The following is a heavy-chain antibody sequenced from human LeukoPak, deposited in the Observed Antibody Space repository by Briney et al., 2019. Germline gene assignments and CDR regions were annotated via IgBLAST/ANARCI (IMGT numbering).Heavy chain of an antibody. CDR3: AKRTYDSSGSIDY. D-gene: IGHD3-22*01. CDR2: IRYDGSNK. Sequence: GGSLRLSCAASGFTFSSYGMHWVRQAPGKGLDWVAFIRYDGSNKYYADSVKGRFTISRDNSKNTLYLQMNSLRAEDTAVYYCAKRTYDSSGSIDYWGQGTLVTVSS. J-gene: IGHJ4*02. V-gene: IGHV3-30*02. CDR1: GFTFSSYG.